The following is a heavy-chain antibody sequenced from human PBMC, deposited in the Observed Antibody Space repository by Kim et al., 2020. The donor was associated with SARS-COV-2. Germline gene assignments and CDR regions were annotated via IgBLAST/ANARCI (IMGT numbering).Heavy chain of an antibody. CDR2: YPSDTHT. V-gene: IGHV5-51*01. Sequence: YPSDTHTRYSPPFQGKITISADKSISTAYLQWSSLKASDTDMYYCARIGDYWGQGTLVTVSS. J-gene: IGHJ4*02. D-gene: IGHD2-15*01. CDR3: ARIGDY.